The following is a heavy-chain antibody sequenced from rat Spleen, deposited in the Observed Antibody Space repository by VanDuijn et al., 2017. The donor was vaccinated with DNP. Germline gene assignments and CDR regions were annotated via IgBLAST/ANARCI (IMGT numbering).Heavy chain of an antibody. V-gene: IGHV5S10*01. Sequence: EVQLVESGGGLVQPGRSLKLSCAASGFTFTDYHMAWVRQAPKKGLGWVGTIIYDGSRTWYRDSVKGRVTITRDNAKSSLYLQMDSLRSEDTATYYCTTDPAYYGPLLGYWGQGVMVTVSS. D-gene: IGHD1-6*01. CDR1: GFTFTDYH. CDR3: TTDPAYYGPLLGY. J-gene: IGHJ2*01. CDR2: IIYDGSRT.